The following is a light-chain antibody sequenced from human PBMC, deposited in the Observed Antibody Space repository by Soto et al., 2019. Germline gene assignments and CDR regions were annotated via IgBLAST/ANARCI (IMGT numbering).Light chain of an antibody. Sequence: EIVLTQSPGTLSLSPGERATLSCRASQIVISNYLAWYQQKPGQAPRLLIYGASQRATGLPDRFIGSGSGKDFTLTISRLEPEDFAVYYCQHYGSSHPTTFGQGTRLE. J-gene: IGKJ5*01. V-gene: IGKV3-20*01. CDR2: GAS. CDR1: QIVISNY. CDR3: QHYGSSHPTT.